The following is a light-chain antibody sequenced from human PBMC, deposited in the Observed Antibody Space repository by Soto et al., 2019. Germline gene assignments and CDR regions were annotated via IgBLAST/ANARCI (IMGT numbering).Light chain of an antibody. CDR1: QSINSY. J-gene: IGKJ2*01. V-gene: IGKV1-39*01. CDR3: QHYNGYPYT. CDR2: AAS. Sequence: DIQMTQSPSSLSASVGDRVTITCRASQSINSYLNWYQQKPGKAPKLLIYAASSLQSGVPSRFTASGSGTEFTLTINTLQADDSATYFCQHYNGYPYTFGPGTKVDIK.